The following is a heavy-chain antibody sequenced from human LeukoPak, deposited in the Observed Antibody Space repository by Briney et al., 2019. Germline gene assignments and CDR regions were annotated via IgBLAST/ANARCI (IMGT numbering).Heavy chain of an antibody. V-gene: IGHV4-59*12. D-gene: IGHD3-22*01. CDR3: ARGPTITTDY. CDR2: IYYNGDT. CDR1: GDSINNNY. Sequence: PSETLSLTCTVSGDSINNNYWHWIRQPPGKGLEWIGYIYYNGDTNYNPSLKSRVSMSVDTSTNQFSLNVRSVTAADTAVYYCARGPTITTDYWGRGALVTVSS. J-gene: IGHJ4*02.